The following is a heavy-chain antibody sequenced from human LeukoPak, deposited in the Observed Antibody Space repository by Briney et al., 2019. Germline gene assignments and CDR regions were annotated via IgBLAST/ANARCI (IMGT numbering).Heavy chain of an antibody. CDR2: IYYSGNT. CDR3: ARTNYDTNDY. V-gene: IGHV4-59*12. J-gene: IGHJ4*02. D-gene: IGHD3-22*01. CDR1: GGSISSYY. Sequence: SETLSLTCTVSGGSISSYYWSWIRQPPGKGLEWIGYIYYSGNTYYNPSLKSRVTISVDTSKNQFSLKLSSVTAADTAVYYCARTNYDTNDYWGQGTLVTVSS.